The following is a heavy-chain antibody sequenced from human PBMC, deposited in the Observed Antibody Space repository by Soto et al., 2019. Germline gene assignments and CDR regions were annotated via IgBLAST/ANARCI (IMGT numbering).Heavy chain of an antibody. Sequence: PSETLSLTCTVSGGSISSYYWSWIRQPPGKGLEWIGYIFYSGSTKYNPSLNSRVTISVDTSKNQFSLKLSSVTAADTAVYYCARGGGIYGSSTRCYGSYYFDYWGQRTLVTVSS. CDR2: IFYSGST. CDR3: ARGGGIYGSSTRCYGSYYFDY. CDR1: GGSISSYY. D-gene: IGHD2-2*01. V-gene: IGHV4-59*01. J-gene: IGHJ4*02.